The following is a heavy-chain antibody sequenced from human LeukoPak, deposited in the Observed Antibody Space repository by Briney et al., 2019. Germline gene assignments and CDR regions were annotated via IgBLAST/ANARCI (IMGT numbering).Heavy chain of an antibody. CDR1: GGSFSGYY. D-gene: IGHD6-19*01. CDR2: INHSGST. Sequence: SETLSLTCAVYGGSFSGYYWSWIRQPPGEGLEWIGEINHSGSTNYNPSLKSRVTISVDTSKNQFSLKLSSVAAADTAVYYCARGGRAVAALGYWGQGTLVTVSS. V-gene: IGHV4-34*01. CDR3: ARGGRAVAALGY. J-gene: IGHJ4*02.